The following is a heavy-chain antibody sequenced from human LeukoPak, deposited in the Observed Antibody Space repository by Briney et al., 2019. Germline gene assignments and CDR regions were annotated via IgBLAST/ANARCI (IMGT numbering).Heavy chain of an antibody. V-gene: IGHV1-69*13. CDR2: IIPIFGTA. CDR3: AREGYSSSPDAFDI. D-gene: IGHD6-6*01. CDR1: GGTFSSYA. Sequence: SVKVSCKASGGTFSSYAISWVRQAPGQGLEWMGGIIPIFGTANYAQKFQGRVTITADESTSTAYMELSSLRSEDTAVYYCAREGYSSSPDAFDIWGQGTMVTVSS. J-gene: IGHJ3*02.